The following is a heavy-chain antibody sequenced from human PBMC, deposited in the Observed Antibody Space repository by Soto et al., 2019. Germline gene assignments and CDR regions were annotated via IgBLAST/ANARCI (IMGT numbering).Heavy chain of an antibody. CDR3: ARGLGSPNWFDP. Sequence: ASVKVSCKASGYTFTNYYLHWVRQAPGQGLEWMGIINPSGGSTIYAQKFQGRVTMTRDTSTSTVYMELSSLRSEDTAVYYCARGLGSPNWFDPWGQGTLVTVSS. CDR1: GYTFTNYY. D-gene: IGHD3-16*01. CDR2: INPSGGST. V-gene: IGHV1-46*03. J-gene: IGHJ5*02.